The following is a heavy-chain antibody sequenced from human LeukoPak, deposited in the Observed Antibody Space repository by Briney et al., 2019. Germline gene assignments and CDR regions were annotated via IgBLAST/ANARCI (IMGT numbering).Heavy chain of an antibody. J-gene: IGHJ4*02. CDR1: GVSLSGFY. D-gene: IGHD3-10*01. CDR3: ARGGRFGEFFDF. Sequence: SETLSLTCTVYGVSLSGFYWSWIRQSPEKGLEWLGEINDSGRSKYSPSLRNRVTMSADTSENQFSLLVYSLTAADTAVYYCARGGRFGEFFDFWGQGTLVAVSS. V-gene: IGHV4-34*01. CDR2: INDSGRS.